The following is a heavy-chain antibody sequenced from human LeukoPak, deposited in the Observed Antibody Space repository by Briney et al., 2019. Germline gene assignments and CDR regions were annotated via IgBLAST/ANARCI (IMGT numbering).Heavy chain of an antibody. CDR3: ARLTIGSYYNAHNWFDP. CDR1: GGSFSGYY. D-gene: IGHD3-10*01. V-gene: IGHV4-34*01. CDR2: INHSGST. J-gene: IGHJ5*02. Sequence: SETLSLTCAVYGGSFSGYYWSWIRQPPGKGLEWIGEINHSGSTNYNPSLKSRVTISVDTSKNQFSLKLSSVTAADTAVYYCARLTIGSYYNAHNWFDPWGQGTLVTVSS.